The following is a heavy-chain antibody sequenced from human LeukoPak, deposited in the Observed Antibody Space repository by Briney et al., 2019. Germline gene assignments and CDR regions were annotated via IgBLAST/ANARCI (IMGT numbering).Heavy chain of an antibody. J-gene: IGHJ4*02. V-gene: IGHV3-53*01. Sequence: GGSLGLSCAASGFTVSSNYMSWVRQAPGKGLEWVSVIYSGGSTYYADSVKGRFTISRDNSKNTLYLQMNSLTVEDTAVYYCARDAAGSSSWFPYWGQGTLVTVSS. CDR1: GFTVSSNY. CDR2: IYSGGST. CDR3: ARDAAGSSSWFPY. D-gene: IGHD6-13*01.